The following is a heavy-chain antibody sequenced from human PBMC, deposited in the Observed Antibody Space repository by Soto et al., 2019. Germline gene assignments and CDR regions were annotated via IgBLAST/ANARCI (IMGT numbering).Heavy chain of an antibody. V-gene: IGHV4-30-4*01. Sequence: QVQLQESGPGLVQPSQTLSLTCTVTGGSISSGDNYWGWIRQPAGKGLEWIGYISYRGSSSYNSSHRSRLTTSLESSKNLFSLELSSVTAADTAIYYCARLQYGRGMDVWGQGPTVTVSS. J-gene: IGHJ6*02. CDR3: ARLQYGRGMDV. CDR1: GGSISSGDNY. D-gene: IGHD4-17*01. CDR2: ISYRGSS.